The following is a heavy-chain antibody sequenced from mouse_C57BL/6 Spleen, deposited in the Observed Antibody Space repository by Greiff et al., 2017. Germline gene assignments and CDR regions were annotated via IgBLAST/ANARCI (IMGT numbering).Heavy chain of an antibody. CDR3: ARGGNMITSFDY. CDR1: GYSFTDYN. Sequence: VQLQESGPELVKPGASVKISCKASGYSFTDYNMNWVKQSNGKSLEWIGVINPNYGTTSYNQKFKGKATLTVYQSSSTAYMQLNSLTSDDSAVYYCARGGNMITSFDYWGQGTTLTVSS. J-gene: IGHJ2*01. D-gene: IGHD2-4*01. CDR2: INPNYGTT. V-gene: IGHV1-39*01.